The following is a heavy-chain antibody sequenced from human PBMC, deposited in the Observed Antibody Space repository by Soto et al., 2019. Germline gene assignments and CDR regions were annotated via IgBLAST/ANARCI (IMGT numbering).Heavy chain of an antibody. CDR2: INPNSGGT. J-gene: IGHJ4*02. D-gene: IGHD3-3*01. Sequence: SVNVSCKSSVYTFTGYYMHWVRQAPQQGREWMVCINPNSGGTNYAQKFHGRVTMTRDTSISTANLLLSRLRSDDTPVYYCARAXPTREDFWSGYSVYFGYSGKGTMVAVSS. V-gene: IGHV1-2*02. CDR3: ARAXPTREDFWSGYSVYFGY. CDR1: VYTFTGYY.